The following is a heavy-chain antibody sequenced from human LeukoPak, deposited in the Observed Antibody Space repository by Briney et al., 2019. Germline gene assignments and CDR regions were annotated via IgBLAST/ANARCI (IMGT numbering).Heavy chain of an antibody. CDR3: ARGRFESNGDYDY. CDR2: IKQDGSEM. CDR1: GFTFSTYW. Sequence: PGGSLRLSCAASGFTFSTYWMSWVRQAPGKGLEWVANIKQDGSEMYYVDSVEGRFTISRDNAKNSLYLQMTSLRAEDTAVYYCARGRFESNGDYDYWGQGTLVTVSS. J-gene: IGHJ4*02. V-gene: IGHV3-7*01. D-gene: IGHD2-21*01.